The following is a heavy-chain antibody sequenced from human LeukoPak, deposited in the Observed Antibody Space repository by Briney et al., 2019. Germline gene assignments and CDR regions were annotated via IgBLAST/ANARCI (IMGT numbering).Heavy chain of an antibody. CDR2: ISYDGSNK. D-gene: IGHD3-22*01. CDR3: ARGRYYYDSSGYYRGYYFDY. J-gene: IGHJ4*02. CDR1: GFTFSSYA. Sequence: GGSLRLSCAASGFTFSSYAMHWVRQAPGKGLEWVAVISYDGSNKYYADSVKGRFTISRDDSKNTLYLQMNSLRAEDTAVYYCARGRYYYDSSGYYRGYYFDYWGQGTLVTVSS. V-gene: IGHV3-30-3*01.